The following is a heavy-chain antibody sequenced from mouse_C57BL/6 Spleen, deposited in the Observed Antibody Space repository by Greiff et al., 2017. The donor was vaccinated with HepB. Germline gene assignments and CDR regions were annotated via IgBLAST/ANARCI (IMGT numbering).Heavy chain of an antibody. Sequence: QVQLQQPGAELVKPGASVKLSCKASGYTFTSYWMQWVKQRPGQGLEWIGEIDPSDSYTNYNQKFKGKATLTVDTSSSTAYIQLSSLTSEDSAVYYCAREGDGNFDYWGQGTTLTVSS. CDR2: IDPSDSYT. J-gene: IGHJ2*01. CDR1: GYTFTSYW. CDR3: AREGDGNFDY. V-gene: IGHV1-50*01. D-gene: IGHD2-1*01.